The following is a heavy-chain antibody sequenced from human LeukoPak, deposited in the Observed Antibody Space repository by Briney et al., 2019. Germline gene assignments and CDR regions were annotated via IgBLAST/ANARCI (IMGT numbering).Heavy chain of an antibody. J-gene: IGHJ2*01. CDR1: GYSISSGYY. CDR2: IYHSGST. D-gene: IGHD1-26*01. V-gene: IGHV4-38-2*02. CDR3: ANPSWEYFDL. Sequence: SETLSLTCTVSGYSISSGYYWGWIRQPPGKGLEWIGSIYHSGSTYYNPSLKSRVPISVDTSKNQFSLKLSSVTAADTAVYYCANPSWEYFDLWGRGTLVTVSS.